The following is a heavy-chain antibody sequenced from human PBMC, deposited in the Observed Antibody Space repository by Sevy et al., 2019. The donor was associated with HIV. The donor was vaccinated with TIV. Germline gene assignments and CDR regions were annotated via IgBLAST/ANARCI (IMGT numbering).Heavy chain of an antibody. CDR2: IKQDESER. D-gene: IGHD3-3*02. Sequence: GGSLRLSCTASGFSFSNYWMHWVRQAPGKGLEWVANIKQDESERYYVASVKGRFTISRDNAKNSVYLEMNSLRPDDTAIYYCAKGISGSFDYWGQGTLVTVSS. CDR1: GFSFSNYW. CDR3: AKGISGSFDY. V-gene: IGHV3-7*01. J-gene: IGHJ4*02.